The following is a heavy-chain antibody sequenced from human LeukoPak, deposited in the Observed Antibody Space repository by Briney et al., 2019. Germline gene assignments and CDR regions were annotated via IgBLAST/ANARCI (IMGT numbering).Heavy chain of an antibody. V-gene: IGHV1-2*02. CDR2: INPNSGGT. CDR3: ARASYYYDSSGYPGYYFDY. J-gene: IGHJ4*02. Sequence: ASVKVSCKASGYTFTDYYMHWVRQAPGQGLEWMGWINPNSGGTNYAQKFQGGVAMTRDTSISTAYMELSRLRSDDTAVYYCARASYYYDSSGYPGYYFDYWGQGTLVTVSS. CDR1: GYTFTDYY. D-gene: IGHD3-22*01.